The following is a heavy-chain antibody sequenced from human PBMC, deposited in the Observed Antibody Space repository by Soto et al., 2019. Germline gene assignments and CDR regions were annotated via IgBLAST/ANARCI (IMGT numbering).Heavy chain of an antibody. CDR2: INPNSGGT. D-gene: IGHD6-19*01. CDR3: AREGSIAVAGRGFYYDY. Sequence: VSCKASGYTFTGYYMHWVRQAPGQGLEWMGWINPNSGGTNYAQKFQGWVTMTRDTSISTAYMELSRLRSDDTAVYYCAREGSIAVAGRGFYYDYWGRGTLVAVSS. J-gene: IGHJ4*02. V-gene: IGHV1-2*04. CDR1: GYTFTGYY.